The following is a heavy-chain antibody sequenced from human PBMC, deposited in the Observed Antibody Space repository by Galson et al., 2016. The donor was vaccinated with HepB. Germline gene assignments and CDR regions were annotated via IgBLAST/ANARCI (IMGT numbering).Heavy chain of an antibody. CDR2: RIPISGTT. CDR3: AIPTGAYIYGNDYFDF. CDR1: GASFSSYP. J-gene: IGHJ4*02. V-gene: IGHV1-69*13. D-gene: IGHD5-18*01. Sequence: SVKVSCKASGASFSSYPISWVRQAPGQGLEWVGGRIPISGTTNYAQKFQGRVTITADESTSTAYMELSSLRSDDTAVYYCAIPTGAYIYGNDYFDFWGQGTLVTVAS.